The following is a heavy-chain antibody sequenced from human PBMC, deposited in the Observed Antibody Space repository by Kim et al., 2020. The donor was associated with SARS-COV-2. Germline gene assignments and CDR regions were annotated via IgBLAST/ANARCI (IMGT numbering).Heavy chain of an antibody. V-gene: IGHV4-39*01. Sequence: SETLSLTCTVSGGSISSSSYYWGWIRQPPGKGLEWIGSIYYSGSTYYNPSLKSRVTISVDTSKNQFSLKLSSVTAADTAVYYCARWFSYDSSGNFDYWGQGTLVTVSS. CDR2: IYYSGST. D-gene: IGHD3-22*01. CDR3: ARWFSYDSSGNFDY. CDR1: GGSISSSSYY. J-gene: IGHJ4*02.